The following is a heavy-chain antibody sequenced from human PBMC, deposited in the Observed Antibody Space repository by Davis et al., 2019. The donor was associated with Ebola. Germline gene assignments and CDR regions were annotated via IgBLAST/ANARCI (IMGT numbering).Heavy chain of an antibody. J-gene: IGHJ1*01. CDR3: ARGLAETFFQH. Sequence: GESLKISCAASGFTFSSYAMHWVRQAPGKGLEWVAVISYDGSNKYYADSVKGRFTISRDNSKNTLYLQMNSLRAEDTAVYYCARGLAETFFQHWGQGTLVTVSS. CDR2: ISYDGSNK. D-gene: IGHD3-16*01. V-gene: IGHV3-30-3*01. CDR1: GFTFSSYA.